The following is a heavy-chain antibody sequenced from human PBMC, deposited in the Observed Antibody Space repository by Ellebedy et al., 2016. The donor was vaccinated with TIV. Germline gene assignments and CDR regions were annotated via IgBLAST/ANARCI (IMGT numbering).Heavy chain of an antibody. J-gene: IGHJ6*02. V-gene: IGHV3-43D*03. D-gene: IGHD3-10*01. CDR1: GFTFDDYA. CDR2: ISWDGGST. CDR3: AKDGRYYYGSGNTPELWGYYYGMDV. Sequence: GESLKISXAASGFTFDDYAMHWVRQAPGKGLEWVSLISWDGGSTYYADSVKGRFTISRDNSKNSLYLQMNSLRAEDTALYYCAKDGRYYYGSGNTPELWGYYYGMDVWGQGTTVTVSS.